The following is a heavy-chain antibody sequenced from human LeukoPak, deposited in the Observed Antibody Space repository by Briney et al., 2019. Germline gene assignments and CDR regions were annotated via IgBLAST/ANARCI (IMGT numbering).Heavy chain of an antibody. J-gene: IGHJ3*01. V-gene: IGHV3-23*01. CDR2: IRASGSGT. CDR3: AKDPNGDYVGAFDF. Sequence: GGSLRLSCTASGFSFSNYAMTWVRQAPGKGLQWVSSIRASGSGTDYADSVEGRFTISRDNSKNTLYLQMNRLRAEDTAVYYCAKDPNGDYVGAFDFWGQGTMVTVAS. D-gene: IGHD4-17*01. CDR1: GFSFSNYA.